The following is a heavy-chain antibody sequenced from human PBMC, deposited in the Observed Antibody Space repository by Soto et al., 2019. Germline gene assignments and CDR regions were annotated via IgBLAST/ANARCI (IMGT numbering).Heavy chain of an antibody. CDR1: GGSITSSSYY. CDR2: INYTWST. V-gene: IGHV4-39*01. J-gene: IGHJ4*02. CDR3: ATFYGDYVSY. Sequence: QLQLQESGPGLVKPSETLSLTCTVSGGSITSSSYYWAWIREPPGKGLEWIGSINYTWSTFYNQSLKRQVQLSEDPSKNQSSLKMGYVTAADPAVYYCATFYGDYVSYWGQGTLVTVSS. D-gene: IGHD4-17*01.